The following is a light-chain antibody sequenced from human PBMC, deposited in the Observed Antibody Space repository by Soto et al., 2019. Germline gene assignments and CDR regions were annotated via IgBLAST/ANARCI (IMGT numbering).Light chain of an antibody. J-gene: IGKJ4*01. CDR1: QSVLYSSNNKNY. CDR2: WTS. Sequence: DIVMTQSPDSLAVSLGERATINCKSSQSVLYSSNNKNYVAWYQQRPGQPPKLLIYWTSIRESGVPDRFSGSGSGTDFTLTISRLQAEDVAVYLCQQYYSPPLTFGGGTKVEIK. V-gene: IGKV4-1*01. CDR3: QQYYSPPLT.